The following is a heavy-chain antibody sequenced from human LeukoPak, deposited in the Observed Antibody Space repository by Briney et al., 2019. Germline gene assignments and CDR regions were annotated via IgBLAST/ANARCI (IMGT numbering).Heavy chain of an antibody. Sequence: SETLSLTCTVSGVSISSYYWSWIRQPPGKGLEWIGYIYYSGSTNYNPSLKSRVTISVDTSKNQFSLKLSSVTAADTAVYYCARDRWLRWLSGMDVWGQGTTVTVSS. CDR3: ARDRWLRWLSGMDV. V-gene: IGHV4-59*01. J-gene: IGHJ6*02. D-gene: IGHD4-17*01. CDR2: IYYSGST. CDR1: GVSISSYY.